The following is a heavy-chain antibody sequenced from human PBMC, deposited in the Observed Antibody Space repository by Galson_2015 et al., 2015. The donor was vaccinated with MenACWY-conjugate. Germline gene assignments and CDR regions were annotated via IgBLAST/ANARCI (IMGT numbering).Heavy chain of an antibody. CDR1: GFTFSSYS. Sequence: SLRLSCAASGFTFSSYSMNWVRQAPGKGLEWVSSISSSSSYIYYADSVKGRFTISRDNAKNTLYLQMNSLRAEDTAIYYCTKAAARYSTSSAFNWFDPWGQGALVTVSS. CDR2: ISSSSSYI. D-gene: IGHD6-6*01. CDR3: TKAAARYSTSSAFNWFDP. V-gene: IGHV3-21*01. J-gene: IGHJ5*02.